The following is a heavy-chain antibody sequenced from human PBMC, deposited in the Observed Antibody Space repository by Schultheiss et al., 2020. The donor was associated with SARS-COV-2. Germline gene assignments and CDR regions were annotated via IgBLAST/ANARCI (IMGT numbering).Heavy chain of an antibody. CDR1: GFTFSSYS. V-gene: IGHV3-23*01. CDR2: ISGSGGST. J-gene: IGHJ4*02. Sequence: GGSLRLSCAASGFTFSSYSMNWVRQAPGKGLEWVSAISGSGGSTYYADSVKGRFTISRDNSKNTLYLQMNSLRAEDTAVYYCARDGDNWNVPQADYWGQGTLVTVSS. CDR3: ARDGDNWNVPQADY. D-gene: IGHD1-1*01.